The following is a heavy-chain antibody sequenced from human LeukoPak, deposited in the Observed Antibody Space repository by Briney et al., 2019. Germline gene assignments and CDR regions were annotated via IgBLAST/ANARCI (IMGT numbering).Heavy chain of an antibody. CDR3: AKWGGYDGLTGYYDSDC. CDR2: ITGSGGTT. D-gene: IGHD3-9*01. V-gene: IGHV3-23*01. CDR1: GFTFSNYA. J-gene: IGHJ4*02. Sequence: GASLRLSCAASGFTFSNYAMSWVRQAPGKGLEWVSAITGSGGTTWYADSVKGHFTISRDNSKNTLYLQMNSLGADDTAVYYRAKWGGYDGLTGYYDSDCWGQGTLVTVSS.